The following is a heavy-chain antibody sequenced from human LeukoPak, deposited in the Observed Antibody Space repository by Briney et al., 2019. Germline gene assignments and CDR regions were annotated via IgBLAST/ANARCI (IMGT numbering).Heavy chain of an antibody. CDR3: ASRERTGSQVNY. CDR2: FYHNGSA. V-gene: IGHV4-4*02. D-gene: IGHD1-1*01. Sequence: SETLSLTCAVSGVSISSGLWWSWVRQPPGKGLEWIGEFYHNGSANYNPSLTSRVTISLDKSNNQFSLWLSSVTAADTAVYHCASRERTGSQVNYWGQGTLVTVSS. CDR1: GVSISSGLW. J-gene: IGHJ4*02.